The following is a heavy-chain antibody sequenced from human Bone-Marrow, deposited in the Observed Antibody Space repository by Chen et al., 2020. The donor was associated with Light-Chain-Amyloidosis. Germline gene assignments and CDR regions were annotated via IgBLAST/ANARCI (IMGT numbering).Heavy chain of an antibody. V-gene: IGHV5-51*01. J-gene: IGHJ4*02. CDR3: ASRRDGYNFDY. Sequence: EVQLEQSGPEVKKTGESLKISGKGSGYTFPNYWIGCVRPMPGKGLECMGFIYPDDPDARYSPSFEGQVTISADKSITTAYLQWRSLQASDTAMYYCASRRDGYNFDYWGQGTLVTVSS. D-gene: IGHD5-12*01. CDR2: IYPDDPDA. CDR1: GYTFPNYW.